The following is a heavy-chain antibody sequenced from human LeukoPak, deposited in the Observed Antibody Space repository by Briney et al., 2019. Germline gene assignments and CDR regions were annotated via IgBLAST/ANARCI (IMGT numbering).Heavy chain of an antibody. J-gene: IGHJ6*02. CDR1: GFTVSSNY. CDR2: IYSGGST. CDR3: ARGGMGNCSGGSCYGYGMDV. Sequence: GGSLRLSCAASGFTVSSNYMTWVRQAPGKGLEWVSTIYSGGSTYYADSVKGRFTISRDNAKNSLYLQMNSLRAEDTAVYYCARGGMGNCSGGSCYGYGMDVWGQGATVTVSS. D-gene: IGHD2-15*01. V-gene: IGHV3-53*01.